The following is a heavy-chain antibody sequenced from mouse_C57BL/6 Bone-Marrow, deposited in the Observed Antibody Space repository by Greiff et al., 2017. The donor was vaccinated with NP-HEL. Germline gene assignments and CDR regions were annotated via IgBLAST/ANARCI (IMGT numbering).Heavy chain of an antibody. J-gene: IGHJ1*03. CDR3: ARGPYYSNYWYFDV. Sequence: EVQLVESGGGLVQSGRSLRLSCATSGFTFSDFYMEWVRQAPGKGLEWIAASRNKANDYTTEYSASVKGRFIVSRDTSQSILYLQMNALRAEDTAIYYCARGPYYSNYWYFDVWGTGTTVTVSS. D-gene: IGHD2-5*01. CDR2: SRNKANDYTT. CDR1: GFTFSDFY. V-gene: IGHV7-1*01.